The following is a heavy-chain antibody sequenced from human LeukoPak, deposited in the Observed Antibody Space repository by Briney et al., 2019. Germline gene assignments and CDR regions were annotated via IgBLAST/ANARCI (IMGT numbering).Heavy chain of an antibody. Sequence: GGSLRLSCATSGFTFSSYAMSWVRQAPGKGLEWVSDISGSGGSTYYADSVKGRFTISRDNSKNTLYLQMNSLRAEDTAVYYCAKAGDPAYYFDYRGQGTLVTVSS. V-gene: IGHV3-23*01. D-gene: IGHD3-10*01. CDR1: GFTFSSYA. J-gene: IGHJ4*02. CDR2: ISGSGGST. CDR3: AKAGDPAYYFDY.